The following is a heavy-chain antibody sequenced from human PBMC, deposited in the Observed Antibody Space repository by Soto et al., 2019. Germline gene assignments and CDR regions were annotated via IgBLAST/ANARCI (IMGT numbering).Heavy chain of an antibody. CDR3: AREHSSSWRFDY. D-gene: IGHD6-13*01. J-gene: IGHJ4*02. CDR1: GYTFTSYD. Sequence: QVQLVQSGAEVKKPGASVKVSCKASGYTFTSYDINWVRQATGQGLEWMGWMNPNSGNTGYAQKFQGXVXIXRNXSITTAYLEPSSLRSEDTALYYCAREHSSSWRFDYWGQGTLVTVSS. CDR2: MNPNSGNT. V-gene: IGHV1-8*01.